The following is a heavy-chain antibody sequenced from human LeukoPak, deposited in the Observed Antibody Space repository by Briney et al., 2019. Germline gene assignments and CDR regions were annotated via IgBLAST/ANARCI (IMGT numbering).Heavy chain of an antibody. CDR3: ARGGARLRWLSTTLPSDY. CDR1: GGSFSGYY. D-gene: IGHD2-21*01. V-gene: IGHV4-34*01. J-gene: IGHJ4*02. CDR2: INHSGST. Sequence: PSETLSLTCLLYGGSFSGYYWSWIRQPPGRELDWIGEINHSGSTNYHPSLKSRFTIPVNTSKNQFALKLSSLTAADTAVCYCARGGARLRWLSTTLPSDYWGQGNLVTVSS.